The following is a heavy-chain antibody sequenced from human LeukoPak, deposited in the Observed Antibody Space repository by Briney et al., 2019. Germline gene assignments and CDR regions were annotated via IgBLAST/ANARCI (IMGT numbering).Heavy chain of an antibody. J-gene: IGHJ4*02. D-gene: IGHD1-26*01. CDR1: GFTFSSYW. Sequence: PGGSLRLSCAASGFTFSSYWMNWVCQAPGKGLEWVANIKQDGSEKNYVDSVKGRFTISRDNAKNSLFLQMNSLRAEDTAVYYCARPRDVGAKAFDCWGQGNLVTVSS. V-gene: IGHV3-7*01. CDR2: IKQDGSEK. CDR3: ARPRDVGAKAFDC.